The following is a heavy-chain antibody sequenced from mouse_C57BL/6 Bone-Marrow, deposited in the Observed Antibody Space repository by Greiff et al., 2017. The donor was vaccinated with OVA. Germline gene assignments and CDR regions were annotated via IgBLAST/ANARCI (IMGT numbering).Heavy chain of an antibody. V-gene: IGHV5-9*01. Sequence: EVMLVESGGGLVKPGGSLKLSCAASGFTFSSYTMSWVRQTPEKRLEWVATISGGGGNTYYPDSVKGRFTISRDNAKNTLYLQMSSLRSEDTALYYCARHGGTRDYFDYWGQGTTLTVSS. CDR1: GFTFSSYT. CDR2: ISGGGGNT. CDR3: ARHGGTRDYFDY. D-gene: IGHD1-1*02. J-gene: IGHJ2*01.